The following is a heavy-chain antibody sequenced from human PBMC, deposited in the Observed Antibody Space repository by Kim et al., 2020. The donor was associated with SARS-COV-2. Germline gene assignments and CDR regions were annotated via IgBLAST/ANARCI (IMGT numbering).Heavy chain of an antibody. Sequence: GGSLRLSCAASGFTFSSYAMSWVRQAPGKGLEWVSAISGSGGSTYYADSVKGRFTISRDNSKNTLYLQMNSLRAEDTAVYYCAKVGRIVVVVAATENWYNWFDPWGQGTLVTVSS. D-gene: IGHD2-15*01. CDR1: GFTFSSYA. CDR2: ISGSGGST. CDR3: AKVGRIVVVVAATENWYNWFDP. V-gene: IGHV3-23*01. J-gene: IGHJ5*02.